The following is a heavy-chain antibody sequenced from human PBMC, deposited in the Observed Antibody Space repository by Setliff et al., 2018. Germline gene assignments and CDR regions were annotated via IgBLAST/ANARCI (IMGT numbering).Heavy chain of an antibody. Sequence: PGGSLRLSCTASGFTFGDYAMSWVRQAPGKGLEWVGFIRSKAYGGTTEYAASVKGRFTISRDDSKSIAYLQMNSLKTEDTAVYYCTYYCSSTSCYRDLDWFDPWGQGTQVTVSS. D-gene: IGHD2-2*01. J-gene: IGHJ5*02. CDR1: GFTFGDYA. CDR2: IRSKAYGGTT. CDR3: TYYCSSTSCYRDLDWFDP. V-gene: IGHV3-49*04.